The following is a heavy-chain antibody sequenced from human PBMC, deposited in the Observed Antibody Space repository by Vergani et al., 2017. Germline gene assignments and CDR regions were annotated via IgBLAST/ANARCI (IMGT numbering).Heavy chain of an antibody. J-gene: IGHJ5*02. V-gene: IGHV4-61*02. CDR1: GGPISSGSYY. CDR3: ARDSPHSIGYWVDNWFDP. Sequence: QVQLQESGPGLVKPSQTLSLTCTVSGGPISSGSYYWSWIRQPAGKGLEWIGRIYTSGSTNYNPSLKGRVTISVDTSKNQFSLKLSSVTAADTAVDYCARDSPHSIGYWVDNWFDPWGQGTLVTVSS. CDR2: IYTSGST. D-gene: IGHD3-22*01.